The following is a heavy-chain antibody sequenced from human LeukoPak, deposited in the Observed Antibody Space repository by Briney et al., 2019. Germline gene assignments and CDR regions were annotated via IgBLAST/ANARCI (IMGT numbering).Heavy chain of an antibody. CDR1: GFTFSSYG. V-gene: IGHV3-33*01. CDR3: ARGGIAVALDAFDI. Sequence: PGRFLRLSCAASGFTFSSYGMHWVRQAPGKGLEWVAVIWYDGGNKYYADSVKGRFTISRDNSKNTLYLQMNSLRAEDTAVYYCARGGIAVALDAFDIWGQGTMVTVSS. D-gene: IGHD6-19*01. CDR2: IWYDGGNK. J-gene: IGHJ3*02.